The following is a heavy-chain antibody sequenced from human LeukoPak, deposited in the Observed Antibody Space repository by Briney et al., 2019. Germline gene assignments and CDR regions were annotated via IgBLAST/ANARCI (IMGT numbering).Heavy chain of an antibody. CDR3: ARSPII. Sequence: GGSLRLSCAASGLTFSSYGMTWVRQAPGKGLEWVSYIGGSSNSIYYADSVKGRFTISRDNARNSLYLQMNSLRAEDTAVYYCARSPIIWGQGTMVTVSS. CDR2: IGGSSNSI. V-gene: IGHV3-48*01. CDR1: GLTFSSYG. J-gene: IGHJ3*02.